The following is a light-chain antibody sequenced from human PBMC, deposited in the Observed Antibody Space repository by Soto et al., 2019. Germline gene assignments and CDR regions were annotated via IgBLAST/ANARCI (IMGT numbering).Light chain of an antibody. CDR3: QTWDTGARVV. J-gene: IGLJ2*01. V-gene: IGLV4-69*01. CDR2: LSSDGSH. CDR1: SGHSSYA. Sequence: QLVLTQSPSASASLGASVKLTCTLSSGHSSYAIAWHQQQPEKGPRYLMKLSSDGSHSKGDGIPDRFSGSSSGAERYLTISSLQSDDEADYYCQTWDTGARVVFGGGTTLTVL.